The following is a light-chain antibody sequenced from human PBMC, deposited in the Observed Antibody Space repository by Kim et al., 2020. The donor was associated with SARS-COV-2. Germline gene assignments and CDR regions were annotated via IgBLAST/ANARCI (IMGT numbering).Light chain of an antibody. Sequence: DIQMTQSPSTLSASVGDRVTITCRATQSVNSWLAWYQQKPGKAPKLLIYKASKLESWVPSRFSGSGSETDFTLTISSLQPDDFATYYCQQYNSYPLTFGGGTKVEIK. CDR1: QSVNSW. J-gene: IGKJ4*01. CDR2: KAS. V-gene: IGKV1-5*03. CDR3: QQYNSYPLT.